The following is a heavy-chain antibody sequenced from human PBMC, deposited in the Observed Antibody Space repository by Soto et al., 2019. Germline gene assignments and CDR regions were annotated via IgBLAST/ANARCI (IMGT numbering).Heavy chain of an antibody. CDR2: IKSKTDGGTT. J-gene: IGHJ4*01. Sequence: EVQLVESGGGLVKPGGSLRLSCAASGFTFSNAWTNWVREAPGKGLERVGRIKSKTDGGTTDFAAPLKGRFAISRVDSKNMVYLQMNSLKTEETAVYYCTIDSYITIVIIRFAYWGHGTLVTVSS. CDR1: GFTFSNAW. CDR3: TIDSYITIVIIRFAY. V-gene: IGHV3-15*07. D-gene: IGHD3-16*02.